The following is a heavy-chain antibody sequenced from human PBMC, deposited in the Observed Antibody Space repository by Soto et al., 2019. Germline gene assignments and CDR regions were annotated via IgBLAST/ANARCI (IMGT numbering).Heavy chain of an antibody. D-gene: IGHD3-10*01. CDR2: IYHSGST. Sequence: PSETLSLTCTVSGGSISSGDYYWSWIRQPPGKGLEWIGYIYHSGSTYYNPSLKSRVTISVDTSKNQFSLKLSSVTAADTAVYYCARFTWPYGPNYFDYWGQRTLVTVSS. CDR1: GGSISSGDYY. CDR3: ARFTWPYGPNYFDY. J-gene: IGHJ4*02. V-gene: IGHV4-30-4*01.